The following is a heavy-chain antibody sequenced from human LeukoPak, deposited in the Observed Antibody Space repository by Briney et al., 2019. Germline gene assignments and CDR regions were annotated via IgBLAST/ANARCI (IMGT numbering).Heavy chain of an antibody. Sequence: GGSLRLSCAASGFTFSSYAMSWVRQAPGKGLEWVSAISGSGGSTYYADSVKGRFTISRDNSKNTLYLQMNSLRAEDTAVYYCARSGVDYYDNSGYYHFDYWGQGTLVTVSS. CDR2: ISGSGGST. D-gene: IGHD3-22*01. CDR3: ARSGVDYYDNSGYYHFDY. CDR1: GFTFSSYA. J-gene: IGHJ4*02. V-gene: IGHV3-23*01.